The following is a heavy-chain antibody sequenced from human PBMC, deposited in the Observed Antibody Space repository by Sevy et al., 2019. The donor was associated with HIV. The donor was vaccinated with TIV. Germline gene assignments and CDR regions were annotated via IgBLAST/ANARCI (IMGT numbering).Heavy chain of an antibody. V-gene: IGHV3-21*01. CDR2: ISSSSSYI. J-gene: IGHJ6*02. D-gene: IGHD3-22*01. CDR1: GFTFSSYS. CDR3: ARVKNYYDSSGYYYYPNYYYYGMDV. Sequence: GGSLRLSCAASGFTFSSYSMNWVRQAPGKGLEWVSSISSSSSYIYYADSVKGRFTISRDNAKNSLYLQMNGLRAEDTAVYYCARVKNYYDSSGYYYYPNYYYYGMDVWGQGTTVTVSS.